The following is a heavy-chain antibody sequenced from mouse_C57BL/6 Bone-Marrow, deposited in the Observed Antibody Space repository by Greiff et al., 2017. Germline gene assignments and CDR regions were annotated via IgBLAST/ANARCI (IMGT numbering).Heavy chain of an antibody. CDR1: GFTFSDYG. J-gene: IGHJ1*03. CDR3: ARERGGSSPRWYFDV. V-gene: IGHV5-17*01. D-gene: IGHD1-1*01. Sequence: EVMLVESGGGLVKPGGSLKLSCAASGFTFSDYGMHWVRQAPEKGLEWVAYISSGSSTIYYADTVKGRFTISRDNAKNTLFLQMTSLRSDDTAMYYGARERGGSSPRWYFDVWGTGTTVTVSS. CDR2: ISSGSSTI.